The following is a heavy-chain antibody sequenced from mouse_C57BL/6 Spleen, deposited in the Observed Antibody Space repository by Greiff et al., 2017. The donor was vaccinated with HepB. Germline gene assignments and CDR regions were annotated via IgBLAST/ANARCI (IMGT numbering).Heavy chain of an antibody. Sequence: VKLQESGPELVKPGASVKISCKASGYSFTSYYIHWVKQRPGQGLEWIGWIYPGSGNTKYNEKFKGKATLTADTSSSTAYMQLSSLTSEDSAVYYCARWDYYGSFYAMDYWGQGTSVTVSS. V-gene: IGHV1-66*01. CDR2: IYPGSGNT. CDR1: GYSFTSYY. J-gene: IGHJ4*01. CDR3: ARWDYYGSFYAMDY. D-gene: IGHD1-1*01.